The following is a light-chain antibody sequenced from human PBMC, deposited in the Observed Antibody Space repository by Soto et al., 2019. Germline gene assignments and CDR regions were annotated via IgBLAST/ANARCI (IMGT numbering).Light chain of an antibody. CDR3: SSYTTSSSYV. V-gene: IGLV2-14*01. CDR2: EVT. Sequence: QSALTQPGSVSESAGQWITMSCPRNSSDVAGYNYVPWYQQHPGKAPKLMIYEVTNRPSGVFNRVSDPKSGNPASPTIPGLQAEDEADYYCSSYTTSSSYVFGTGSKVTAL. J-gene: IGLJ1*01. CDR1: SSDVAGYNY.